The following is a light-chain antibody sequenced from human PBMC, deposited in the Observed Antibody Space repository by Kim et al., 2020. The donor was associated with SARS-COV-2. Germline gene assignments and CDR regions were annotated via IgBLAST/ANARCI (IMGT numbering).Light chain of an antibody. CDR2: EDT. CDR3: QSADSSDTFWV. V-gene: IGLV3-25*03. Sequence: PRQPSRTTCSVDALPKQYGYWFPQKPGQAPVVVIYEDTERPTGIPERFSGSTSGTTVTLTISGVQAEDEADYYCQSADSSDTFWVFGGGTKVTVL. J-gene: IGLJ3*02. CDR1: ALPKQY.